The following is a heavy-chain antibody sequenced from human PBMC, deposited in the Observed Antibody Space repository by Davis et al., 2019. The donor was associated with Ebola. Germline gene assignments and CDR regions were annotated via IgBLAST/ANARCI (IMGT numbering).Heavy chain of an antibody. V-gene: IGHV1-8*02. CDR3: ARGRWVAARWFDP. J-gene: IGHJ5*02. CDR2: MNPNSGST. CDR1: GGTFSSYA. Sequence: ASVKVSCKASGGTFSSYAISWVRQAPGQGLEWMGWMNPNSGSTGYAQKFQGRVTMTRNTSISTAYMELGSLRFEDTAVYYCARGRWVAARWFDPWGQGTLVTVSS. D-gene: IGHD6-6*01.